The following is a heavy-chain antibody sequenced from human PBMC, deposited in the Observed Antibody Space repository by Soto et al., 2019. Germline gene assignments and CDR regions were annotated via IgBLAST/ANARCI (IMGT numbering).Heavy chain of an antibody. V-gene: IGHV3-30-3*01. CDR1: GFTFSSYA. CDR3: ARDHVVVAATFRASYYGMDV. D-gene: IGHD2-15*01. J-gene: IGHJ6*02. CDR2: ISYDGSNK. Sequence: VQLVESGGGVVQPGRSLRLSCAASGFTFSSYAMHWVRQAPGKGLEWVAVISYDGSNKYYADSVKGRFTISRDNSNDTLYLQMNSLRAEDTAVYYCARDHVVVAATFRASYYGMDVWGQGTTVTVSS.